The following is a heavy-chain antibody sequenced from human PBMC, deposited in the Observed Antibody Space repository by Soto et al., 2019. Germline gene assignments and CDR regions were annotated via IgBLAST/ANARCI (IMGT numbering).Heavy chain of an antibody. D-gene: IGHD3-22*01. CDR1: GFTFSGSA. CDR3: TRQRYYDSHSYFDY. V-gene: IGHV3-73*01. Sequence: GGSLRLSCAASGFTFSGSAMHWVRQASGKGLEWVGRIRSKANSYATAYAASVKGRFTISRDASKNTAYLQMNSLKTEDTAVYYCTRQRYYDSHSYFDYWGQGTLVTVSS. CDR2: IRSKANSYAT. J-gene: IGHJ4*02.